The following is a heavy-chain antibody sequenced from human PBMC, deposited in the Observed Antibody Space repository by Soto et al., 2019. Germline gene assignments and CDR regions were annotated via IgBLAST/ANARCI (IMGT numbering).Heavy chain of an antibody. CDR1: GFTVSSNY. V-gene: IGHV3-53*01. CDR3: ARDHVYGDYPEYFQH. CDR2: IYSGGST. Sequence: EVQLVESGGGWIQPGGSLRLSCAASGFTVSSNYMSWVRQAPGKGLEWVSVIYSGGSTYYADSVKGRFTISRENSKNTLYLQMNSLRAEDTAVYYCARDHVYGDYPEYFQHWGQGTLVTVSS. J-gene: IGHJ1*01. D-gene: IGHD4-17*01.